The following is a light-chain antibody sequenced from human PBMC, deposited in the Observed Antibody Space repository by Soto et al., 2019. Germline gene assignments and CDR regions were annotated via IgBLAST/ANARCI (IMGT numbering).Light chain of an antibody. Sequence: DIPMTQSPSSLSASVGDRITITCRASQSISRYLNWYQHKPGKAPKLLINAASSLERGVPSRFSGGGSGTDFTLNISSLQPEDFATYYCQQNYRATPWTFGQGTKVDIK. V-gene: IGKV1-39*01. CDR1: QSISRY. J-gene: IGKJ1*01. CDR2: AAS. CDR3: QQNYRATPWT.